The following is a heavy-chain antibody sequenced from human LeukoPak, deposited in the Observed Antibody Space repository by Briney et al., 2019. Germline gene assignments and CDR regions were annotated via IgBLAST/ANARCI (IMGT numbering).Heavy chain of an antibody. CDR3: AKTDRAKSNWFDP. J-gene: IGHJ5*02. CDR1: GFTFSSYP. CDR2: ISGSGGST. V-gene: IGHV3-23*01. D-gene: IGHD2-21*02. Sequence: PGGSLRLSCSASGFTFSSYPMHWVRQAPGKGLEWVSAISGSGGSTYYADSVKGRFTISRDNSKNTLYLQMNSLRAEDTAVYYCAKTDRAKSNWFDPWGQGTLVTVSS.